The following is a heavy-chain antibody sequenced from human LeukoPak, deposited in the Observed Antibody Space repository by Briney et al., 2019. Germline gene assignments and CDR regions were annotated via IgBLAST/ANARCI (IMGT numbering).Heavy chain of an antibody. CDR1: GGSISGYY. D-gene: IGHD3-16*01. Sequence: SETLSLTCTVSGGSISGYYWSWIRQPPGKGLEWIGEINHSGSTNYNPSLKSRVTISVDTSKNQFSLKLSSVTAADTAVYYCARAYVYYYYMDVWGKGTTVTISS. J-gene: IGHJ6*03. V-gene: IGHV4-34*01. CDR2: INHSGST. CDR3: ARAYVYYYYMDV.